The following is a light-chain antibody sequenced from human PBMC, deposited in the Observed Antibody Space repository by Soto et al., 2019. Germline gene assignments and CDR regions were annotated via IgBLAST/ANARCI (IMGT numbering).Light chain of an antibody. CDR1: QSVSSD. CDR3: QQYNDWPPIT. J-gene: IGKJ5*01. V-gene: IGKV3-15*01. Sequence: EIVMTQSQATLSVSPGERATLSCRASQSVSSDLGWYQQKAGQAPRLLIYGASIRATGIPARFSGSGSGTEFTLTISSLQSEDFAVYYCQQYNDWPPITFGQGTRLEIK. CDR2: GAS.